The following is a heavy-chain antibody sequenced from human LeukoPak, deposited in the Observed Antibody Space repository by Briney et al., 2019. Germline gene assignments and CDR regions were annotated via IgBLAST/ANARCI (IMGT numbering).Heavy chain of an antibody. CDR3: AIFHRHYFPTGQQFPVNYGGFDI. Sequence: PPETFNLTCSVSDDSVSSDRYYWSWLRQPPGKGLEWIGFTGGRKYNPSLKSRVTILGDTSKRQFSLTLSSVAAADTAVYYCAIFHRHYFPTGQQFPVNYGGFDIWGQGTMLTVPS. J-gene: IGHJ3*02. CDR1: DDSVSSDRYY. V-gene: IGHV4-61*01. CDR2: TGGR. D-gene: IGHD3/OR15-3a*01.